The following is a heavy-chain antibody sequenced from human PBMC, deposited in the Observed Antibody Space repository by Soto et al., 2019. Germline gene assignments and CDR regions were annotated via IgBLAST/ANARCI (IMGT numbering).Heavy chain of an antibody. V-gene: IGHV1-3*01. CDR3: ARSVGAALSDY. Sequence: QVQLLQSGAAVKKPGDSVKVSCEASGYTFTSYAIHWVRQAPGQRLGWMGWINVGNGNTKYSQKCKGRVTITWDTSASTAYMELSSLRSEDTSVYYCARSVGAALSDYWGQGTLVTVSS. CDR1: GYTFTSYA. CDR2: INVGNGNT. D-gene: IGHD1-26*01. J-gene: IGHJ4*02.